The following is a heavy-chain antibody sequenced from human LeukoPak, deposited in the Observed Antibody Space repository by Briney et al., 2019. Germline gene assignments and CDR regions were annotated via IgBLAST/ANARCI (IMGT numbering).Heavy chain of an antibody. V-gene: IGHV4-34*01. D-gene: IGHD3-10*01. CDR1: GGSFSGYY. Sequence: SETLSLTCAVYGGSFSGYYWSWIRQPPGKGLEWIGEINHSGSTNYNPSLKSRVTISVDTSKNQFSLKLSSVTAADTAVYYCARDWITMVRGVTNWFDPWGQGTLVTVSS. J-gene: IGHJ5*02. CDR3: ARDWITMVRGVTNWFDP. CDR2: INHSGST.